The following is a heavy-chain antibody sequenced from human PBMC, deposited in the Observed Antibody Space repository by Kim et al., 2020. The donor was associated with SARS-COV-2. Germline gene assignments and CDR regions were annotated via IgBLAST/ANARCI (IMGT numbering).Heavy chain of an antibody. V-gene: IGHV3-74*01. CDR3: ARLKGAACGMDV. Sequence: RYGDSAKGGFTISRDDAKNTLSLQMNGLRVEDTAVYYCARLKGAACGMDVWGQGTTVTVSS. J-gene: IGHJ6*02.